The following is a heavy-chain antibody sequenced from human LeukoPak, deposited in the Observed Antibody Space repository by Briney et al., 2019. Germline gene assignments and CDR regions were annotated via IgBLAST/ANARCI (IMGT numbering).Heavy chain of an antibody. CDR3: ARDILEANWFDP. J-gene: IGHJ5*02. CDR2: ISSSSYI. V-gene: IGHV3-21*01. D-gene: IGHD3-3*01. CDR1: GFTFSSYS. Sequence: GGSLRLSCAASGFTFSSYSMNWVRQAPGKGLEWVSSISSSSYIYYADSVKGRFTISRDNAKNSLYLQMNSLRAEDTALYYCARDILEANWFDPWGQGTLVTVSS.